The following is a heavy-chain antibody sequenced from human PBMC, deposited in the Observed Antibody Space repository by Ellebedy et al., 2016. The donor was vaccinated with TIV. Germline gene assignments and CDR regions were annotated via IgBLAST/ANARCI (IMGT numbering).Heavy chain of an antibody. Sequence: GESLKISCKTSGYSFTTYWLSWVRQMPGKGLEWMARIDPSDSYTNYNPSFQDHVTISIDKSTTAAYLQWRRLKASATAMYYCWRHFASYGMDVWGQGTAVTVSS. CDR1: GYSFTTYW. V-gene: IGHV5-10-1*01. CDR3: WRHFASYGMDV. CDR2: IDPSDSYT. J-gene: IGHJ6*02.